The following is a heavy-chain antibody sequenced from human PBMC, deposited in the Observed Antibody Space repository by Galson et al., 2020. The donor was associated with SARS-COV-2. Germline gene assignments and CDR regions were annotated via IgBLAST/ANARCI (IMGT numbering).Heavy chain of an antibody. Sequence: ASVKVSCKASGYTFTNYGISWVRQAPGRGLEWMGWISADRGKTNFAQKLQGSVTMTKDTSTNTAYMELRNLRSDDTAVYYCARDPDLLSSGYYSFYWFVPWGQGTLVTVSA. D-gene: IGHD3-22*01. J-gene: IGHJ5*02. CDR2: ISADRGKT. CDR1: GYTFTNYG. V-gene: IGHV1-18*01. CDR3: ARDPDLLSSGYYSFYWFVP.